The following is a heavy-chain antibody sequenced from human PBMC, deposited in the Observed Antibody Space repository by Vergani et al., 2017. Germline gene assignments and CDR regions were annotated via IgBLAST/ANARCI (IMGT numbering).Heavy chain of an antibody. V-gene: IGHV3-48*01. CDR2: IRSSSSTI. J-gene: IGHJ2*01. D-gene: IGHD6-19*01. CDR1: GFTFSSYS. Sequence: EVQLVESGGGLVQPGGSLRLSCAASGFTFSSYSMNWVRQAPGKGLEWVSYIRSSSSTIYYADSVKGRFTISRDNAKNSLYLPMNSLRAEDTAVYYCASPGIAVADWDWYFDHWGRGTLVTVSS. CDR3: ASPGIAVADWDWYFDH.